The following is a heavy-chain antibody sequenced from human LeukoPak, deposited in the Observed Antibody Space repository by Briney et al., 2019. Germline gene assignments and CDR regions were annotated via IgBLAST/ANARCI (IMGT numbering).Heavy chain of an antibody. D-gene: IGHD3-10*01. J-gene: IGHJ4*02. Sequence: SETLSLTCTVSGGSISSGDYYWSWIRQPPGKGLEWIGYIYYSGSTYYNPSLKSRVTISVDTSKNQFSLKLSSVTAADTAVYYCARDRDGSGSYYPTYYFDYWGQGTLVTVSS. V-gene: IGHV4-30-4*01. CDR3: ARDRDGSGSYYPTYYFDY. CDR1: GGSISSGDYY. CDR2: IYYSGST.